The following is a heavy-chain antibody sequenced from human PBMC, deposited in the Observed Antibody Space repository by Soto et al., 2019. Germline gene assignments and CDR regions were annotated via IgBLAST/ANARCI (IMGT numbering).Heavy chain of an antibody. Sequence: QVQLVQSGAEVREPGASVKVSCKASGYTFTHYHVYWVRQAPGRGLEWLGMINPSGGSTTYAQDLQGRVTMTRDPSTNTVYLGLSSLRSEDTAVYYCAREAINSSGSSRDFQHWGQGTLVTVSS. V-gene: IGHV1-46*01. CDR2: INPSGGST. CDR1: GYTFTHYH. J-gene: IGHJ1*01. D-gene: IGHD3-22*01. CDR3: AREAINSSGSSRDFQH.